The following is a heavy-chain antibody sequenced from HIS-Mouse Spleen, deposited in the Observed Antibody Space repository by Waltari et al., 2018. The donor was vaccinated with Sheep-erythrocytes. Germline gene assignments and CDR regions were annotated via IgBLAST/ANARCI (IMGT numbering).Heavy chain of an antibody. CDR2: IYHSGSI. CDR1: GYSISSGYY. D-gene: IGHD6-19*01. CDR3: ARSGIAVAGPFDY. Sequence: QVQLQESGPGLVKPSETLSLTCTVSGYSISSGYYWGWIRQPPGKGLEWIGSIYHSGSIYYNPSLKSRVTISVDTSKNQFSLKLSSVTAADTAVYYCARSGIAVAGPFDYWGQGTLVTVSS. J-gene: IGHJ4*02. V-gene: IGHV4-38-2*02.